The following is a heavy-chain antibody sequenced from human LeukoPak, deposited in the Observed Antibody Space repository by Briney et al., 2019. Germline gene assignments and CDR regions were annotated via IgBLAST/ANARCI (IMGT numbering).Heavy chain of an antibody. J-gene: IGHJ4*02. CDR2: IWSDASNR. Sequence: PGRSLRLSCAASGFTFSSYGMHWVRQAPGTGLEWVALIWSDASNRYYADSVKGRFTISRDNFKKTVYLQMNSLKVENTAVYYCAKDAQRGFDYSNSLEYWGQGTLVTVSS. CDR3: AKDAQRGFDYSNSLEY. CDR1: GFTFSSYG. V-gene: IGHV3-33*06. D-gene: IGHD4-11*01.